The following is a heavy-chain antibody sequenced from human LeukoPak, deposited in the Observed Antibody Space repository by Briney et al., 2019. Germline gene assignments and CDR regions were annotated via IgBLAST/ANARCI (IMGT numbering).Heavy chain of an antibody. CDR1: GDSISSNSYY. V-gene: IGHV4-39*01. Sequence: PSETLSLPCTVSGDSISSNSYYWGWIRQPPGKGLEWIGIIHYSGSTYYNPSLKSRVTISVDTSKNQFSLKLSSVTAADTAVYCCARKIINYYGSGSVLDYWGQATLVTVSS. CDR2: IHYSGST. J-gene: IGHJ4*02. D-gene: IGHD3-10*01. CDR3: ARKIINYYGSGSVLDY.